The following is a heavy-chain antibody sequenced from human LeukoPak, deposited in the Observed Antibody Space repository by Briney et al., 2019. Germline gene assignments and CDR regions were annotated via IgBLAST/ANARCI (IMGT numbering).Heavy chain of an antibody. J-gene: IGHJ5*02. CDR1: GFTFSSYA. CDR2: ISYDGSNK. V-gene: IGHV3-30-3*01. D-gene: IGHD5-24*01. CDR3: ARDVTIFRSWFDP. Sequence: PGGSPRLSCAASGFTFSSYAMHWVRQAPGKGLEWVAVISYDGSNKYYADSVKGRFTISRDNAKNSLYLQMNSLRAEDTAVYYCARDVTIFRSWFDPWGQGTLVTVSS.